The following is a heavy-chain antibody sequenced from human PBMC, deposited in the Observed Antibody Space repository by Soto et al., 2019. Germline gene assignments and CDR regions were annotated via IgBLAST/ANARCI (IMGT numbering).Heavy chain of an antibody. J-gene: IGHJ6*03. CDR2: ISSSSSYI. Sequence: EVQLVESGGGLVKPGGSLRLSCAASGFTFSSYSMNWVRQAPGKGLEWVSSISSSSSYIYYADSVKGRFTISRDNAQNSMYLQMNSLRAEDTAVYYCARVFNDFWSGYYDYYYYSYMDVWGKGTTVTVSS. V-gene: IGHV3-21*01. D-gene: IGHD3-3*01. CDR3: ARVFNDFWSGYYDYYYYSYMDV. CDR1: GFTFSSYS.